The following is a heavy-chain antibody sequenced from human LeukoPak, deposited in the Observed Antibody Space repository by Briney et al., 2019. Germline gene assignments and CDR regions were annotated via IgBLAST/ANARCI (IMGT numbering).Heavy chain of an antibody. CDR3: ARLAAADPSLFDY. J-gene: IGHJ4*02. V-gene: IGHV5-51*01. CDR2: IYPGDSAT. D-gene: IGHD6-25*01. Sequence: GESLKFSCTGSGYSFTTYWIGWVRQMTGKGLEWIGIIYPGDSATRYSPSFQGEVTISTDRSISTAYLHWSSLKASDTAMYFCARLAAADPSLFDYWGQGALVTVSS. CDR1: GYSFTTYW.